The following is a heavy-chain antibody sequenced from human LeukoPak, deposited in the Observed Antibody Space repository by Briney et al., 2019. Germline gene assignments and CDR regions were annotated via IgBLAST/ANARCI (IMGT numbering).Heavy chain of an antibody. J-gene: IGHJ4*02. CDR3: ARDRLGHFDY. V-gene: IGHV1-18*01. CDR2: ISAYNGNT. CDR1: GYTFTSYG. Sequence: ASVKVSCKASGYTFTSYGISWVRQAPGQGLEWMGWISAYNGNTSYAQKLQGRVTMTADTSTSTAYMELRSLRSDDTAVYFCARDRLGHFDYWGQGTLVTVSS.